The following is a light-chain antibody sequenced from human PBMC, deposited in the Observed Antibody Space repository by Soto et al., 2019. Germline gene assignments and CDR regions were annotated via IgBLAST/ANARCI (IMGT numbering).Light chain of an antibody. V-gene: IGKV3-11*01. CDR3: QQRSSWPPIT. Sequence: IVLGQFPVALARSAGERATLSCKASQSVSINLAWYQQKPGQAPRLLIYDASNRPTGIPARFTGSGSGTDFNLTISSLEPEDFAVYYCQQRSSWPPITFGGGTKV. CDR1: QSVSIN. CDR2: DAS. J-gene: IGKJ4*01.